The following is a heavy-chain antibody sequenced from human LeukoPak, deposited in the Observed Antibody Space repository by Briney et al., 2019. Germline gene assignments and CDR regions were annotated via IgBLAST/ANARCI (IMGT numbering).Heavy chain of an antibody. CDR2: IRYDGSEK. CDR1: GFTFSNYW. CDR3: ARDFRFLDDY. V-gene: IGHV3-7*01. J-gene: IGHJ4*02. D-gene: IGHD3-3*01. Sequence: GGSLRLSCAASGFTFSNYWMSWVRQAPGKGLDWVANIRYDGSEKYYVDSVKGRFTISRDNAKNSLYLQMNSLRAEDTAVYYCARDFRFLDDYWGQGTLVTVSS.